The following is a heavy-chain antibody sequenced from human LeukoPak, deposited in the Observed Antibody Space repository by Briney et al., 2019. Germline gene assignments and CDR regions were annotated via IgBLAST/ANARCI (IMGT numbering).Heavy chain of an antibody. D-gene: IGHD6-13*01. CDR1: GGSISSYY. J-gene: IGHJ5*02. CDR3: ARGGSSWYENWFDP. V-gene: IGHV4-4*07. CDR2: IYTSGST. Sequence: SETLSLTCTVSGGSISSYYWSWIRQPAGKGLEWIGRIYTSGSTNYNPSLKSRVTMSVDTSKNQFSLKLSSVTAADTAVYYCARGGSSWYENWFDPWGQGTLVTVPS.